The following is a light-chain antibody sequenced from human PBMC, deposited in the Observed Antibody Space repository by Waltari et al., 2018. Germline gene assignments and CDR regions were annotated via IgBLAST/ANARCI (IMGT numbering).Light chain of an antibody. CDR3: MQGTHWPWT. J-gene: IGKJ1*01. V-gene: IGKV2-30*01. CDR2: KVS. CDR1: QTLIYTDGNTY. Sequence: DVVMTQSPPSLPVTLGQPASMSLRASQTLIYTDGNTYLSWFLQRPGQSPRRLIYKVSDRDPGVPDRFRGSGSGTDFTLRIKKVEAEDVGVYYCMQGTHWPWTFGQGTKMEIE.